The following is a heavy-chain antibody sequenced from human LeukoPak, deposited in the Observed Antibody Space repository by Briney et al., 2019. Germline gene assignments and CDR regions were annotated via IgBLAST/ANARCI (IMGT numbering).Heavy chain of an antibody. V-gene: IGHV3-21*01. J-gene: IGHJ5*02. Sequence: GGSLRLSCAASGFTFSSYSMNWVRQAPGKGLEWVSSISSSSSYIYYADSVKGRFTISRDNAKNSLYLQMNSLRAEDTAVYYCARVSPSYLWFGESSTFDPWGQGTLVTVSS. CDR1: GFTFSSYS. CDR3: ARVSPSYLWFGESSTFDP. D-gene: IGHD3-10*01. CDR2: ISSSSSYI.